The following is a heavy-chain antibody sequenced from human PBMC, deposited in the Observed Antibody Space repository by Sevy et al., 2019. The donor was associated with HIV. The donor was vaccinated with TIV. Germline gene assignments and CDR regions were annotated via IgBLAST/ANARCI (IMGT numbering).Heavy chain of an antibody. Sequence: GGSLRLSCEASGFTFSPYWMTWVRQAPGKGLEWVANIRPDGSDKYYVDSVKGRFTISRDNAKNSLYLQMNGLRADDTGMYYCGGGEGFDRWGQGALVTVSS. CDR3: GGGEGFDR. CDR1: GFTFSPYW. D-gene: IGHD1-26*01. CDR2: IRPDGSDK. J-gene: IGHJ5*02. V-gene: IGHV3-7*01.